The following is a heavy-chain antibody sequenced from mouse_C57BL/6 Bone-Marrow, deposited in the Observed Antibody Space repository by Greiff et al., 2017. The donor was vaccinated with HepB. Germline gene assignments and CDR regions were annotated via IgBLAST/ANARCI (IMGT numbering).Heavy chain of an antibody. CDR1: GFTFSDYY. J-gene: IGHJ4*01. CDR3: ARHGDDGYYMDY. D-gene: IGHD2-3*01. V-gene: IGHV5-12*01. Sequence: EVHLVESGGGLVQPGGSLKLSCAASGFTFSDYYMYWVRQTPEKRLEWVAYISNGGGSTYYPDTVKGRFTISRDNAKNTLYLQMSRLKSEDTAMYYCARHGDDGYYMDYWGQGTSVTVSS. CDR2: ISNGGGST.